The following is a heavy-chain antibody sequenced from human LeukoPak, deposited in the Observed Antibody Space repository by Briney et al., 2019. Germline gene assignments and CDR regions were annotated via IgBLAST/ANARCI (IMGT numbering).Heavy chain of an antibody. CDR2: INPNSGGT. Sequence: ASVKVSCKASGYTFTGYYMQWVRQAPGQGLEWMGWINPNSGGTNYAQKFQGRVTMTTDTSTSTAYMELRSLRSDDTAVYYCARDRKAWYSSGWYEGYWGQGTLVTVSS. J-gene: IGHJ4*02. V-gene: IGHV1-2*02. CDR3: ARDRKAWYSSGWYEGY. D-gene: IGHD6-19*01. CDR1: GYTFTGYY.